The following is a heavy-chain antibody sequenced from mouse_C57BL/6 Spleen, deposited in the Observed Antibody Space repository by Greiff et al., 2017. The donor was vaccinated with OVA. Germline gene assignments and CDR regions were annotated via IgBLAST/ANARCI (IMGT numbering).Heavy chain of an antibody. Sequence: EVKLMESGGGLVKPGGSLTLSCAASGFTFSDYGMHWVRQAPEKGLEWVAYISSGSSTIYYADTVTGRFTIARDNAKNILLLQMPSLRSEDTAMYYCARVGYYGSRAMDYWGQGTSVTVSS. D-gene: IGHD1-1*01. CDR2: ISSGSSTI. V-gene: IGHV5-17*01. CDR3: ARVGYYGSRAMDY. CDR1: GFTFSDYG. J-gene: IGHJ4*01.